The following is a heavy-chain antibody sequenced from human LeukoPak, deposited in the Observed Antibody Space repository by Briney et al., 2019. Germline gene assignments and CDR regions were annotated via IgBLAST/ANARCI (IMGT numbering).Heavy chain of an antibody. CDR1: GGSISSGDYY. V-gene: IGHV4-30-4*01. D-gene: IGHD3-10*01. CDR3: ARGRGPYYYGSGSYLLDY. CDR2: IYYSGST. J-gene: IGHJ4*02. Sequence: SETLSLTCTVSGGSISSGDYYWSWIRQPPGKGLEWIGYIYYSGSTYYNPSLKSRVTISVDTSKNQFSQKLSSVTAADTAVYYCARGRGPYYYGSGSYLLDYWGQGTLVTVSS.